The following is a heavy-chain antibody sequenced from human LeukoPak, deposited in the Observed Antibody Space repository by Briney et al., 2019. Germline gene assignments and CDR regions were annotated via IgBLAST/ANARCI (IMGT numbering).Heavy chain of an antibody. V-gene: IGHV4-30-2*01. J-gene: IGHJ6*02. CDR3: ARLSGYTHYGMDV. D-gene: IGHD3-22*01. CDR1: GGSISSSSYY. CDR2: IYHSGST. Sequence: SETLSLTCSVSGGSISSSSYYWGWIRQPPGKGLEWIGYIYHSGSTYYNPSLKSRVTISVDVSKNRFSLKLSSVTAADTAVYYCARLSGYTHYGMDVWGQGTTVTVSS.